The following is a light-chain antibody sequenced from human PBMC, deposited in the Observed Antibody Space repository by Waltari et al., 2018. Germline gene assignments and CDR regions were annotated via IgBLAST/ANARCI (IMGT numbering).Light chain of an antibody. V-gene: IGKV1-33*01. J-gene: IGKJ4*01. CDR3: QQFDTPLS. Sequence: DIQMTQSPPSLSASVGDRVPITCQASQDIRNYLNWYQQKAGKAPKLLIYDASKLETGVPSRFSGSGSGTDFTFTISSLQPEDIATYYCQQFDTPLSFGGGTKVEIK. CDR1: QDIRNY. CDR2: DAS.